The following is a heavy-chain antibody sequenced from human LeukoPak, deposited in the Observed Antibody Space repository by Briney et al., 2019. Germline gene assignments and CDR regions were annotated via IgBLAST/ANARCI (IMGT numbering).Heavy chain of an antibody. V-gene: IGHV4-4*07. J-gene: IGHJ5*02. CDR3: ARERGAAANWFDP. CDR1: GASIGDYY. Sequence: SETLSLTCTVSGASIGDYYWNWIRQPAGKGLEWIGRIYISGSTNYNPSLRSRVTMSIDTSKNQFSLKLSSVTAADTAVYYCARERGAAANWFDPWGQGTLVTVSS. D-gene: IGHD6-13*01. CDR2: IYISGST.